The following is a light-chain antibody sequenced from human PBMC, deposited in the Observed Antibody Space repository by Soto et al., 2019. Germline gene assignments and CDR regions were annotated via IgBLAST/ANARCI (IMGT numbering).Light chain of an antibody. CDR1: QDISNY. J-gene: IGKJ4*01. CDR2: DAS. V-gene: IGKV1-33*01. Sequence: DIQMTQSPSSLSASVGDRVTITCQASQDISNYLNWYQQKPGKAPKLLIYDASNLETGVPSRFSGSRSGADFTSTISSLQPEDVATYYCLQYDNLPPLTFGGGTKVEIK. CDR3: LQYDNLPPLT.